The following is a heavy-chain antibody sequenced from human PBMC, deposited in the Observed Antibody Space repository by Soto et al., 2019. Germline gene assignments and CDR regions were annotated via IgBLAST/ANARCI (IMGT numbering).Heavy chain of an antibody. CDR2: ISRGGDTI. CDR1: AFNFSNYA. CDR3: AREYDGFDI. J-gene: IGHJ3*02. V-gene: IGHV3-48*02. Sequence: EVQLVESGGGLVQPGGSLRLSCAASAFNFSNYAMNWVRQAPGKGLEWISYISRGGDTIYYADYVKGRFTISRDNAKNSLYLEMNSLREEDTAVYFSAREYDGFDIWGQGTMVTVSA.